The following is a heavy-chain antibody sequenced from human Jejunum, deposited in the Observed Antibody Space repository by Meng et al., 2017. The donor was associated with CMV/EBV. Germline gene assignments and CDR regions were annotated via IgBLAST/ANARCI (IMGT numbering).Heavy chain of an antibody. CDR3: TRALDY. CDR2: IRYDGGER. CDR1: GFNFKDYW. J-gene: IGHJ4*02. Sequence: LKISCAASGFNFKDYWMDWVRQAPGRGLEWVANIRYDGGERYYVNSVEGRFFIYRDNARNTLYLQMNSLRGDDSAIYYCTRALDYWGQGTPGTVSS. V-gene: IGHV3-7*04.